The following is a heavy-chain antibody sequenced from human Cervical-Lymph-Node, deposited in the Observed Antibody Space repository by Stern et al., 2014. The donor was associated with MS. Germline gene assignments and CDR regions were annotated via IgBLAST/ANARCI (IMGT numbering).Heavy chain of an antibody. CDR2: INPSGGST. V-gene: IGHV1-46*03. CDR3: ARDAGGITMIVVALDY. CDR1: GYTFTSYY. J-gene: IGHJ4*02. Sequence: QMVQSGAEVKKPGASVKVSCKATGYTFTSYYMHWVRQVPGQGLQWMGIINPSGGSTSYAQKFQGRVTMTRDTSTSTVYMELSSLRSEDTAVYYCARDAGGITMIVVALDYWGQGTLVTVSS. D-gene: IGHD3-22*01.